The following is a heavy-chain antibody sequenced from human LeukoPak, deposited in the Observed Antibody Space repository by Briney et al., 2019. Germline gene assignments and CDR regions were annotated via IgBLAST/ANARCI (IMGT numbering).Heavy chain of an antibody. Sequence: SQTLSLTCTVSGGSTSSGGYYWSWIRQHPGKGLEWIGYIYYSGSTYYNPSLKSRVTISVDTSKNQFSLKLSSVTAADTAVYYCASGQDYGDYAGGETYYFDYWGQGTLVTVSS. CDR2: IYYSGST. CDR1: GGSTSSGGYY. V-gene: IGHV4-31*03. CDR3: ASGQDYGDYAGGETYYFDY. D-gene: IGHD4-17*01. J-gene: IGHJ4*02.